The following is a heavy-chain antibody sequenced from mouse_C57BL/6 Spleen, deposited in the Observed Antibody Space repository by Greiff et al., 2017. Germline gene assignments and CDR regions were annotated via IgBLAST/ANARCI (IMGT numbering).Heavy chain of an antibody. V-gene: IGHV1-59*01. CDR3: ARDYGSSYYAMDY. CDR1: GYTFTSYW. D-gene: IGHD1-1*01. J-gene: IGHJ4*01. Sequence: VQLQQPGAELVRPGTSVKLSCKASGYTFTSYWMHWVKQRPGQGLEWIGVIAPSDSYTNYNQKFKGKATLTVDTSSSTAYMQLSSLTSADSAVYYCARDYGSSYYAMDYWGQGTSVTVSS. CDR2: IAPSDSYT.